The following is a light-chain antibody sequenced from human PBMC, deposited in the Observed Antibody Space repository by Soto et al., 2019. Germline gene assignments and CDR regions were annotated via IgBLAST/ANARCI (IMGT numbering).Light chain of an antibody. J-gene: IGLJ2*01. CDR1: SSNVGGYNY. V-gene: IGLV2-11*01. Sequence: QSALTQPRSVSGSSGQSVTISCTGTSSNVGGYNYVSWYQQQTGKAPKLMIYDVSKRPSGVPDRFSGSKSGNTASLTISGLQAEDEAGYYCCSYAGSYTLGVFGGGTKLTVL. CDR2: DVS. CDR3: CSYAGSYTLGV.